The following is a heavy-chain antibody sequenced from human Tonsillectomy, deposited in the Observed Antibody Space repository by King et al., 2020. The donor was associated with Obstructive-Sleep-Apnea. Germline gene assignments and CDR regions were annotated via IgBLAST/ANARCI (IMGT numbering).Heavy chain of an antibody. CDR3: AREGNWNYDYYYGMDV. CDR2: IKQDGSEK. Sequence: VQLVESGGGLVQPGGSLRLSCAASGFTFSSYWMSWVRQAPGKGLEWVANIKQDGSEKYYVYSVKGRFTFSRDNAKNSLYLQMNSLRAEDTAVYYCAREGNWNYDYYYGMDVWGQGTTVTVSS. D-gene: IGHD1-20*01. V-gene: IGHV3-7*03. J-gene: IGHJ6*02. CDR1: GFTFSSYW.